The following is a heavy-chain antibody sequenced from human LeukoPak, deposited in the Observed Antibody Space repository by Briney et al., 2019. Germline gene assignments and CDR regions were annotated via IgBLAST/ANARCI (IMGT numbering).Heavy chain of an antibody. D-gene: IGHD3-16*01. V-gene: IGHV3-23*01. CDR1: GFTFSSYV. Sequence: GGSLRLSCAASGFTFSSYVMSWVRQAPGKGLEWVSAISGSGGSTYYADSVKGRFTISRDNSRDTLYLQMDSLRAEDTAVYYRAKGYYDYVWGSYYFDYWGQGTLVTVSS. J-gene: IGHJ4*02. CDR2: ISGSGGST. CDR3: AKGYYDYVWGSYYFDY.